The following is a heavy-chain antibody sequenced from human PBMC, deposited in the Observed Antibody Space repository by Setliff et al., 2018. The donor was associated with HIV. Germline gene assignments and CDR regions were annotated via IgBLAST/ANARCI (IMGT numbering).Heavy chain of an antibody. CDR1: GYTATSYY. D-gene: IGHD3-16*01. V-gene: IGHV1-46*01. J-gene: IGHJ6*02. CDR2: INPNNNST. CDR3: ARGSDSGSYSYYYGMDV. Sequence: ASVKVSCKASGYTATSYYMHWVRQAPGQGLEWMGIINPNNNSTAYPQKFQGRVTMTRDTSTTTVYMELRSLRSEDTAVYYCARGSDSGSYSYYYGMDVWGQGTTVTVSS.